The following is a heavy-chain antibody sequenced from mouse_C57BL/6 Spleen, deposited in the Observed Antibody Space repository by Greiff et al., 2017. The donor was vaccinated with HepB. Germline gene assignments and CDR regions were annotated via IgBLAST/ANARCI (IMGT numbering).Heavy chain of an antibody. Sequence: EVKLQESGPGLVKPSQSLSLTCTVTGYSITSGYGWNWIRQFPGNKLEWMGYMSYSGSTNYNPSLKSRISITRDTSKKQFFLQLNSVTTEDTATYYCARTARIKYWGQGTTLTVSS. D-gene: IGHD1-2*01. V-gene: IGHV3-2*02. CDR2: MSYSGST. J-gene: IGHJ2*01. CDR1: GYSITSGYG. CDR3: ARTARIKY.